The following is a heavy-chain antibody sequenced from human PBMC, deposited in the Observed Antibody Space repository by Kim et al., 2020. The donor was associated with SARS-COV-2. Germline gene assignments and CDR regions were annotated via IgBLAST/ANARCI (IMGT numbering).Heavy chain of an antibody. J-gene: IGHJ6*02. D-gene: IGHD2-15*01. V-gene: IGHV1-69*13. CDR2: IIPIFGTT. CDR3: ARDRGSLSGMDV. CDR1: GGTFSQYG. Sequence: SVKVSCKASGGTFSQYGISWVRQAPGQGLEWMGAIIPIFGTTHYAPKFQGRVTITADEFTNTANMELTSLTSGDTAVYYCARDRGSLSGMDVWAKGPPSPSP.